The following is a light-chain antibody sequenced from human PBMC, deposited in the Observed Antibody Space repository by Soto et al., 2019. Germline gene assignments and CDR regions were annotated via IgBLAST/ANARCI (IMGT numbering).Light chain of an antibody. CDR1: QSVSSN. CDR2: GAS. Sequence: EIVMTQSPATLSVSPGERATLSCRASQSVSSNLAWYQQKPGQAPRLLIYGASTRATDIPARFSGSGSGTDFTLTISSLQSEEFAVYYCQQYNNWPRNFDQGKRLEIQ. V-gene: IGKV3-15*01. J-gene: IGKJ5*01. CDR3: QQYNNWPRN.